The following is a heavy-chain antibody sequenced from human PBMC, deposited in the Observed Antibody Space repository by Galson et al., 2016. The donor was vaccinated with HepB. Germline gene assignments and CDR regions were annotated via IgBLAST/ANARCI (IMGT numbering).Heavy chain of an antibody. J-gene: IGHJ5*02. Sequence: SLRLSCAASGLTFGNYGMTWVRQAPGKGLQWVASISGYTTTKYYDDSVKGRFTISRDNAKNTFYLQMNSLRAEDTASYYCAKGGGSTWYISPHFFDPWGQGTLVTVSS. D-gene: IGHD6-13*01. V-gene: IGHV3-23*01. CDR2: ISGYTTTK. CDR3: AKGGGSTWYISPHFFDP. CDR1: GLTFGNYG.